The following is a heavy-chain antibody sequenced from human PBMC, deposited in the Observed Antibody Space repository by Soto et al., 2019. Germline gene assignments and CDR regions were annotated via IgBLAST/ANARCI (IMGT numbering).Heavy chain of an antibody. V-gene: IGHV1-8*01. CDR2: MNPNSGNT. Sequence: QVQLVQSGAEVKKPGASVKVSCKASGYTFTSYDINWVRQATGQGLEWMGWMNPNSGNTGYEQKFXGXPXMXXNTTKRTAHLERSSSKSEDTDIYYCASSGRGGYVYWGQGTLVTVSS. CDR3: ASSGRGGYVY. J-gene: IGHJ4*02. D-gene: IGHD6-19*01. CDR1: GYTFTSYD.